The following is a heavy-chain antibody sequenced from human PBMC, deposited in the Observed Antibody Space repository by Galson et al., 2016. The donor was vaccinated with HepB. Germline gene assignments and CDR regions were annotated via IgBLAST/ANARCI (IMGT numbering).Heavy chain of an antibody. V-gene: IGHV3-21*01. CDR3: ARPRDNYGHAIDI. CDR1: GFTFRNYH. D-gene: IGHD3-10*01. J-gene: IGHJ3*02. Sequence: SLRLSCAGSGFTFRNYHMNWVRQTPGKGLEWVSSISSGSAYKYYADSVKGRFSIFRDNAKNSLYLQMNSPRVVDTAVYYCARPRDNYGHAIDIWGQGTMVTASS. CDR2: ISSGSAYK.